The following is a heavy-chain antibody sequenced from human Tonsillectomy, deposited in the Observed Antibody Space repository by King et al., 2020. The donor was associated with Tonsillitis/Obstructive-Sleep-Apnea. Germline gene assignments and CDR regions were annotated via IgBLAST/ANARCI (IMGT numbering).Heavy chain of an antibody. CDR1: GYTFTNYG. Sequence: QLVQSGAEVKKPGASVKVSCKASGYTFTNYGISWVRQAPGQGLEWMGWISAYNGNTNYTQKLQGRVTMTTDTSTSTAYMELRSLGSDDTAVYYCARDRGSYYLHWSAPWGQGTLVTVSS. J-gene: IGHJ5*02. V-gene: IGHV1-18*01. CDR2: ISAYNGNT. D-gene: IGHD1-26*01. CDR3: ARDRGSYYLHWSAP.